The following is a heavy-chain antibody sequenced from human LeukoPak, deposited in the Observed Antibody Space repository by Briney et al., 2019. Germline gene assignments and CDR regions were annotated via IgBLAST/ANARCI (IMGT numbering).Heavy chain of an antibody. CDR3: ARDARVEQSEASWFDP. D-gene: IGHD6-19*01. V-gene: IGHV1-18*01. CDR1: GYTFTSYG. J-gene: IGHJ5*02. Sequence: ASVKVSCKASGYTFTSYGISWVRQAPGQGLEWMGWISAYNGNTNYAQKLQGRVTMTTDTSTSTAYMELRSLGSDDTAVYYCARDARVEQSEASWFDPWGQGTLVTVSS. CDR2: ISAYNGNT.